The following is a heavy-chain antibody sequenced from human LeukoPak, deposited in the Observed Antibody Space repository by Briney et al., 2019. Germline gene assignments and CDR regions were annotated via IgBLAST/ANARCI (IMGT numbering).Heavy chain of an antibody. CDR3: AREGPPFDY. V-gene: IGHV1-2*04. CDR1: GYTFTAYY. J-gene: IGHJ4*02. Sequence: ASVNVSCTASGYTFTAYYMHWVRQAPGQGLEWMGWINPNSRGTNYAQKFQGWVTMTRDTSISTAYMELSRLRSDDTAVYYCAREGPPFDYWGQGTLVTVSS. CDR2: INPNSRGT.